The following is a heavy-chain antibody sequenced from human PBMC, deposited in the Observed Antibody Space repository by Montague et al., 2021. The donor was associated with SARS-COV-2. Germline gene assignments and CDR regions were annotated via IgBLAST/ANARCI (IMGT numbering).Heavy chain of an antibody. CDR3: ARVHIVVVTAMRYFDL. CDR1: GGSISSGGYY. D-gene: IGHD2-21*02. Sequence: TLPLTCTVSGGSISSGGYYWSWIRQHPGKGLEWIGCIYYSGSTYYNPSLKSRVTISVDTSKNQFSLKLSSVTAADTAVYYCARVHIVVVTAMRYFDLWGRGTLVTVSS. J-gene: IGHJ2*01. V-gene: IGHV4-31*03. CDR2: IYYSGST.